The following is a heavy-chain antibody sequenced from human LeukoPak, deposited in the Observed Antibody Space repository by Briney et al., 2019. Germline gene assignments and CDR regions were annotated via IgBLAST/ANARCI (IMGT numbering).Heavy chain of an antibody. Sequence: ASVKVSCKVSGYTLTELSMHWVRQAPGKGLEWMGGFDPEDGETIYAQKFQGRVTITRNTSISTAYMELSSLRSEDTAVYYCARDGQLLNFDYWGQGTLVTVSS. J-gene: IGHJ4*02. D-gene: IGHD2-2*01. CDR1: GYTLTELS. CDR3: ARDGQLLNFDY. V-gene: IGHV1-24*01. CDR2: FDPEDGET.